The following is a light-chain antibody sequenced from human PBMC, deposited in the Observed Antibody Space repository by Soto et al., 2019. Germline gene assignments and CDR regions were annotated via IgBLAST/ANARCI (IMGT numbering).Light chain of an antibody. V-gene: IGKV3-15*01. Sequence: EIVMTQSPATLSLSPGEGASLSCRASRTVGSDLAWYLHKPGQAPRLLIYRASTRATGTPARFSGSGSGTNFTLTITSLQSEDFAVYFCQQYNNWPRTFGQGTKLEIK. CDR2: RAS. CDR1: RTVGSD. J-gene: IGKJ2*01. CDR3: QQYNNWPRT.